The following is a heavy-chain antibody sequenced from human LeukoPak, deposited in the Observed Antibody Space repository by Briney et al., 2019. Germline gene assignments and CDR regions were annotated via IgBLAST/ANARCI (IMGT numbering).Heavy chain of an antibody. CDR1: GGSFSGYY. CDR2: INHSGST. J-gene: IGHJ4*02. CDR3: ARLDVVVPAAAFDY. D-gene: IGHD2-2*01. V-gene: IGHV4-34*01. Sequence: SETLSLTCAVYGGSFSGYYWSWIRQPPGKGLEWIGEINHSGSTNYNPSLKSRVTISVDTSKNQFSPKLSSVTAADTAVYYCARLDVVVPAAAFDYWGQGTLVTVSS.